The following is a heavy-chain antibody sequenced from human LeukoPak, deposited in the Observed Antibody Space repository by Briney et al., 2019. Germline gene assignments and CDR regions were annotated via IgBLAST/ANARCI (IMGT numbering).Heavy chain of an antibody. J-gene: IGHJ4*02. CDR1: GFTFSSYG. CDR3: AKDSLYYYDSLLPPDDY. Sequence: GGSLRLSCAASGFTFSSYGMHWVRQAPGKGLEWVAVISYDGSNKYYADSVKGRFTISRDNSKNTLYLQMNSLRAEDTAVYYCAKDSLYYYDSLLPPDDYWGQGTLVTVSS. V-gene: IGHV3-30*18. D-gene: IGHD3-22*01. CDR2: ISYDGSNK.